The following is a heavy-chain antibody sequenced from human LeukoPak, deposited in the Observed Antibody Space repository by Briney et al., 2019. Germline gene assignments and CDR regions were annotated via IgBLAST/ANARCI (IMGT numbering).Heavy chain of an antibody. J-gene: IGHJ5*02. Sequence: SQTLSLTCTVSGGSISSGDYYWSWIRQPPGKGLEWIGYIYYSGSTYYNPSLKSRVTISIQTSKNQFSLRLTSVTAADTAVYYCAGDYGDLLTGIRFDTWGQGTLVTVSS. V-gene: IGHV4-30-4*01. CDR3: AGDYGDLLTGIRFDT. CDR2: IYYSGST. CDR1: GGSISSGDYY. D-gene: IGHD4-17*01.